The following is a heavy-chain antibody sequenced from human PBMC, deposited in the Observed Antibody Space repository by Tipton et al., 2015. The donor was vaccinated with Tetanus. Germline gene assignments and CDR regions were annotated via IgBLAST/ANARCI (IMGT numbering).Heavy chain of an antibody. J-gene: IGHJ4*02. CDR3: ARILPYYDSSGYYQEPYYFDY. D-gene: IGHD3-22*01. CDR1: GGTFSSYA. CDR2: IIPIFGTA. V-gene: IGHV1-69*01. Sequence: QLVQSGAEVKKPGSSVKVSCKASGGTFSSYAISWVRQAPGQGLEWMGGIIPIFGTANYAQKFQGRVTITADESTSTAYMELSSLRSEDTAVYYCARILPYYDSSGYYQEPYYFDYWGQGTLVTVSS.